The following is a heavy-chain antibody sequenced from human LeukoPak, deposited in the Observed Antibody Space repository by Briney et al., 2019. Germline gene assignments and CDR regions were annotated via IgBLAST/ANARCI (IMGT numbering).Heavy chain of an antibody. CDR1: GFTFSDYA. CDR2: ISTNGGST. CDR3: MKVAVAGTFNDAFDI. V-gene: IGHV3-64D*09. D-gene: IGHD6-19*01. Sequence: GGSLRLSCSASGFTFSDYAIHWVRQAPGKGLEYVSAISTNGGSTYYADSVKGRFTISRDNSKNTLYLQMSSLRAEDTAVYYCMKVAVAGTFNDAFDIWGQGTMVTVSS. J-gene: IGHJ3*02.